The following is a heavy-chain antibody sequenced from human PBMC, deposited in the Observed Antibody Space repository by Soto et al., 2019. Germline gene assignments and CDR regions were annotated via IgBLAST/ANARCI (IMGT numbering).Heavy chain of an antibody. CDR3: ARNGISGYYDSSGYYFYY. V-gene: IGHV1-69*13. CDR2: IIPIFGTA. Sequence: SVKVSCKASGGTFSSYAISWVRQAPGQGLEWMGGIIPIFGTANYAQKFQGRVTITADESTSTAYMELSSLRPEDTAVYYCARNGISGYYDSSGYYFYYWGQGTLVTVSS. J-gene: IGHJ4*02. D-gene: IGHD3-22*01. CDR1: GGTFSSYA.